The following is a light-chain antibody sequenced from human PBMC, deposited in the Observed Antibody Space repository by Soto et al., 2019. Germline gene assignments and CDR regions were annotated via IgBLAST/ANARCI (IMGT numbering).Light chain of an antibody. J-gene: IGLJ1*01. V-gene: IGLV1-51*01. CDR2: DDD. Sequence: QSVMTQPPSVSAAPGQKVTISCSGSSSNIGGNSVSWYQQLPGTAPKLLIYDDDKRPSGIPDRFSGSKSGTSATPGITGFQTGDEADYYCGSWDSSLSAYVFGTGTKVTVL. CDR3: GSWDSSLSAYV. CDR1: SSNIGGNS.